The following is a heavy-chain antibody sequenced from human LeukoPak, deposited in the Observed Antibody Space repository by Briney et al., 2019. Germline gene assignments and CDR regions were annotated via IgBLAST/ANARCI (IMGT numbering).Heavy chain of an antibody. CDR1: GYSFTSYW. CDR2: IYPGDSDT. Sequence: GESLKISCKGSGYSFTSYWIGWVRQMPGKGLEWMGIIYPGDSDTRYSPSFQGQVTISADKSISTAYLQWSSLKASDTAMYYCARHGQSYYYYYNMDVWGKGTTVTVSS. CDR3: ARHGQSYYYYYNMDV. V-gene: IGHV5-51*01. J-gene: IGHJ6*03.